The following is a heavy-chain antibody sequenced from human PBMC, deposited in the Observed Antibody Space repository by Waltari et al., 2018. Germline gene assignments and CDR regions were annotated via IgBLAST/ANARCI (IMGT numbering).Heavy chain of an antibody. D-gene: IGHD3-10*01. V-gene: IGHV3-7*01. J-gene: IGHJ4*02. CDR2: INQDGSQQ. CDR1: GFSFSTNY. Sequence: EVQLVESGGGLVQPGGSLRLSCAASGFSFSTNYMSWVRQAPGTGLEWVAKINQDGSQQYYVDSVKGRFTISKDNVKNSLYLQMSGLRAEDTAVYYCALEVWFRIDSWGQGSLVTVSS. CDR3: ALEVWFRIDS.